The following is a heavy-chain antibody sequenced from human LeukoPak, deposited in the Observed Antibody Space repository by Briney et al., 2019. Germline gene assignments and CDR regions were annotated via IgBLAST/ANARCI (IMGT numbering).Heavy chain of an antibody. V-gene: IGHV3-23*01. CDR2: ISGSGGST. CDR1: GFTFSSYA. CDR3: ARAGITMIVGDAFDI. D-gene: IGHD3-22*01. Sequence: PGGSLRLSCAASGFTFSSYAMSWVRQAPGKGLEWVSAISGSGGSTYYADSVKGRFTISRDNAKNSLYLQMNSLRAEDTAVYYCARAGITMIVGDAFDIWGQGTMVTVSS. J-gene: IGHJ3*02.